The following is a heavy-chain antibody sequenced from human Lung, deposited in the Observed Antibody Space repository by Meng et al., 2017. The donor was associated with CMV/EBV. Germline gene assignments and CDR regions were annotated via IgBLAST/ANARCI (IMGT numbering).Heavy chain of an antibody. Sequence: GQRGRSGSRVKNPGASLVVPCKTLGYTFTTYGCPRVGQDPGKGLEWMGWISTYNGKTDYAQKLQGRVTMTTDTSTSTDYLELRSLKSDATAVYYCARLVYCGGACYSALDYWGQGTLVTVSS. CDR1: GYTFTTYG. CDR3: ARLVYCGGACYSALDY. CDR2: ISTYNGKT. D-gene: IGHD2-21*02. J-gene: IGHJ4*02. V-gene: IGHV1-18*01.